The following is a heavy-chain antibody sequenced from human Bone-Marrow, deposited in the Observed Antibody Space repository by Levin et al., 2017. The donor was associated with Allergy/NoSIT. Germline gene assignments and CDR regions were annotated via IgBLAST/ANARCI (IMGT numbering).Heavy chain of an antibody. J-gene: IGHJ4*02. Sequence: GGSLRLSCAASGFSFSSYWMSWVRQAPGKGLEWVANIKQDGSEKYYVDSVKGRFTISKDNAKNSLYLQMNSLRVEDTAVYYCARWGGFHLDYWGQGTLVTVSS. CDR3: ARWGGFHLDY. CDR2: IKQDGSEK. D-gene: IGHD5-12*01. V-gene: IGHV3-7*01. CDR1: GFSFSSYW.